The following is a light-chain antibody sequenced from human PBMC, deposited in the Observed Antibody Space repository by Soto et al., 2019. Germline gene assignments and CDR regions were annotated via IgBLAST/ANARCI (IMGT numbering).Light chain of an antibody. Sequence: IGLTQSPGTLSLSPGERAALSCRASQRVSSSYLAWYQQKPGQAPRLLIYGASSRATGIPDRFSGSGSGTDFTLTISRLEPEDFAVYYCQQYGSSPWTFGQGTKVDIK. V-gene: IGKV3-20*01. J-gene: IGKJ1*01. CDR2: GAS. CDR1: QRVSSSY. CDR3: QQYGSSPWT.